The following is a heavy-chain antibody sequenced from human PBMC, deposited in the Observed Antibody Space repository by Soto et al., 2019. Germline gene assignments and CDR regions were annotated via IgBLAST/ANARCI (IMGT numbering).Heavy chain of an antibody. CDR2: RYYSGNT. CDR1: GVSITSGCYY. V-gene: IGHV4-30-4*01. J-gene: IGHJ4*02. D-gene: IGHD3-22*01. CDR3: ARGGYDTSGQSFVGGGPDC. Sequence: HVQLQESGPGPVTPSQTLSLSCTVSGVSITSGCYYWTWVRQSPGKGLEWIGYRYYSGNTYYNPSLNGRATISVNTANNQFTLKLTTVTAADTAVYYCARGGYDTSGQSFVGGGPDCGGQGIKVTVSS.